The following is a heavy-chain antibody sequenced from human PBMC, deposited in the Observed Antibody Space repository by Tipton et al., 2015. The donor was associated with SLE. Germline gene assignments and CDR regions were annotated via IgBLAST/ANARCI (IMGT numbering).Heavy chain of an antibody. V-gene: IGHV4-34*01. CDR3: ARSTGGITFGGVMYYFDY. D-gene: IGHD3-16*01. CDR2: INHSGST. J-gene: IGHJ4*02. CDR1: RGSFSGYY. Sequence: TLSLTCAVYRGSFSGYYWNWIRQPPGKGLEWIGEINHSGSTNYNPSLKSRVTISVDTSKNQFSLNLSSVTAADTAVYYCARSTGGITFGGVMYYFDYWGQGTLVTVSS.